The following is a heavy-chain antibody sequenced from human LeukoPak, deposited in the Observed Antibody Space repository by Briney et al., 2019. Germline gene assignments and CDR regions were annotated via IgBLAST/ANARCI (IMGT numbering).Heavy chain of an antibody. D-gene: IGHD1-26*01. V-gene: IGHV4-38-2*02. Sequence: PSETLSLTCTVSGYSISSGYYWGWIRQPPGKGLEWIGSIYHSGSTYYNPSLKSRVTISVDTSKNQFSLQLNSVTPEDTAVYYCARGGIFGGSYYDYWGQGTLVTVSS. J-gene: IGHJ4*02. CDR2: IYHSGST. CDR1: GYSISSGYY. CDR3: ARGGIFGGSYYDY.